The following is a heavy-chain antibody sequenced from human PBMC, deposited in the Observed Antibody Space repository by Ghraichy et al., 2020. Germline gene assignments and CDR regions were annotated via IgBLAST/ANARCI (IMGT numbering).Heavy chain of an antibody. CDR1: NGSISSYY. D-gene: IGHD6-13*01. J-gene: IGHJ6*03. CDR3: ARGSGGQQLVYYYYYYMDV. CDR2: IFYNGST. Sequence: ETLSLTCTVSNGSISSYYWSLIRQPPGKGLEWIGYIFYNGSTNYNPSLKSRVTISVDTSKNQFSLRLSSVTAADTAVYYCARGSGGQQLVYYYYYYMDVWGKGTTVTVSS. V-gene: IGHV4-59*01.